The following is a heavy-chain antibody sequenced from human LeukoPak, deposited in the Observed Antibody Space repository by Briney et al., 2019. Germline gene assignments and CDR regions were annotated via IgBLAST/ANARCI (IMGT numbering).Heavy chain of an antibody. CDR3: ARDPNGGHFDY. J-gene: IGHJ4*02. D-gene: IGHD4-23*01. V-gene: IGHV1-46*01. CDR1: GYTFTSYS. Sequence: ASVKVSCKAPGYTFTSYSMHRVRQAPGQGLEWMGIINPSGGSTSYAQKFQDRVTMTRDTSTSTVYMELSSLRSEDTAVYYCARDPNGGHFDYWGQGTLVTVSS. CDR2: INPSGGST.